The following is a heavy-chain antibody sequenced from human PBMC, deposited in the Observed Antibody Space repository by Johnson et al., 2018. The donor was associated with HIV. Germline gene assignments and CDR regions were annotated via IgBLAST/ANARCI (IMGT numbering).Heavy chain of an antibody. V-gene: IGHV3-66*01. CDR1: GFTFSNAW. J-gene: IGHJ3*01. CDR3: TRDRYGVGVS. Sequence: VKLVESGGGLVQPGGSLRLSCAASGFTFSNAWMSWVRQAPGKGLEWVSLIYGGGSTFYADSVKGRFTISKDNSKNKLYLQMNSLRAEDTAVYYCTRDRYGVGVSWGQGTMVTVSS. D-gene: IGHD4-17*01. CDR2: IYGGGST.